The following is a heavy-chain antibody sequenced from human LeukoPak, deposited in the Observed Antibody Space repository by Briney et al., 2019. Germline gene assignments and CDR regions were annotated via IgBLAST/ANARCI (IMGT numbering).Heavy chain of an antibody. J-gene: IGHJ3*02. CDR1: GFTFGDYG. V-gene: IGHV3-20*04. CDR3: ARDSSVYDSSGLRAFDI. CDR2: INWNGGRT. D-gene: IGHD3-22*01. Sequence: GGSLRLSCAASGFTFGDYGMSWVRQGPGKGLEWVSGINWNGGRTGYADSVKGRFTISRDNAKNSLYLQMNSLRGEDTALYYCARDSSVYDSSGLRAFDIWGQGTMVTVSS.